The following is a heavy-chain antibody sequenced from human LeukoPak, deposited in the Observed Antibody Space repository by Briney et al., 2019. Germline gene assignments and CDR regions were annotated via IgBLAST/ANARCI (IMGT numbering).Heavy chain of an antibody. CDR2: IYPGDSDT. D-gene: IGHD3-22*01. CDR3: ARHSPPYDSSGYYGDY. V-gene: IGHV5-51*01. J-gene: IGHJ4*02. CDR1: GYSFTSYW. Sequence: GESLKISCKGSGYSFTSYWIGWARQMPGKGLEWMGIIYPGDSDTRYSPSFQGQVTISADKSISTAYLQWSSLKASDTAMYYCARHSPPYDSSGYYGDYWGQGTLVTVSS.